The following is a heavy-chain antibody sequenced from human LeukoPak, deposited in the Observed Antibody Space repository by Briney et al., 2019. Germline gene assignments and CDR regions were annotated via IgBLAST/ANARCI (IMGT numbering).Heavy chain of an antibody. CDR2: IKSNSGDT. CDR3: ARSHDYGYFDY. J-gene: IGHJ4*02. Sequence: ASVKVSCKASGYTFTGYYLHWVRQAPGQELEWMGSIKSNSGDTNYVQKFQGRVTMTRDTSIGTAYMDLSRLDSDDTAVYYCARSHDYGYFDYWGQGTLVTVSS. CDR1: GYTFTGYY. V-gene: IGHV1-2*02. D-gene: IGHD4-17*01.